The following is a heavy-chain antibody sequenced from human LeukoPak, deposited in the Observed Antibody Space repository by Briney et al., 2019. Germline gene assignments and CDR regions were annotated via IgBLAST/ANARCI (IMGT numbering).Heavy chain of an antibody. CDR1: GGTFSSYA. V-gene: IGHV1-69*04. D-gene: IGHD5-12*01. CDR2: IIPILGIA. J-gene: IGHJ4*02. CDR3: ARVEAGYSGYDFAVEVGPFDY. Sequence: ASVKVSCKASGGTFSSYAISWVRQAPGQGLEWMGRIIPILGIANYAQKFQGRVTITADKSTSTAYMELSSLGSEDTAVYYCARVEAGYSGYDFAVEVGPFDYWGQGTLVTVSS.